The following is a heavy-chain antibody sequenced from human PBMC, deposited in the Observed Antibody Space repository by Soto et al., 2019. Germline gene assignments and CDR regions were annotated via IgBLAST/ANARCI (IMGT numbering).Heavy chain of an antibody. J-gene: IGHJ4*02. CDR2: IIPNFGTA. D-gene: IGHD3-10*01. CDR3: ARVGSITMVRGVDYNDY. V-gene: IGHV1-69*13. Sequence: GASVKVSCKASGGTFSSYAISWVRQAPGQGLEWMGGIIPNFGTANYAQKFQGRVTITADESTSTAYMELSSLRSEDTAVYYCARVGSITMVRGVDYNDYWGQGTLVTVSS. CDR1: GGTFSSYA.